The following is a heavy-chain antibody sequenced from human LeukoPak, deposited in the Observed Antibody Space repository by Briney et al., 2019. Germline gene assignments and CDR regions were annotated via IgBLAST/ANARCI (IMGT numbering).Heavy chain of an antibody. CDR3: ARAPAQYSSSWYWLDP. D-gene: IGHD6-13*01. V-gene: IGHV3-30*03. J-gene: IGHJ5*02. CDR2: ISFDGTNQ. Sequence: GGSLRLSCAASGFTFSNYGMHWVRQAPGKGLEWVAIISFDGTNQYYGDSVKGRFTISRDNAKNSLYLQMNSLRAEDTAVYYCARAPAQYSSSWYWLDPWGQGTLVTVSS. CDR1: GFTFSNYG.